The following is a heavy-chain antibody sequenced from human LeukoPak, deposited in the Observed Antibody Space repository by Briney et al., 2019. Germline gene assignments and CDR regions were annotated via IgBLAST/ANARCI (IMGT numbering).Heavy chain of an antibody. CDR2: ISAYNGNT. CDR1: GYTFTSYG. D-gene: IGHD2-2*02. Sequence: ASVKVSCKASGYTFTSYGISWVRQAPGQGLEWMGWISAYNGNTNYAQKLQGRVTMTTDTSTSTAYMELRSLRSDDTAVYYCARFVVVPAAIRGVWDYYYYMDVWGKGTTVTVSS. CDR3: ARFVVVPAAIRGVWDYYYYMDV. J-gene: IGHJ6*03. V-gene: IGHV1-18*01.